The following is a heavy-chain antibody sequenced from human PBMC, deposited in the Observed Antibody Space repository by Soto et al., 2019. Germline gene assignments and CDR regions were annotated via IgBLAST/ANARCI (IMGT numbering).Heavy chain of an antibody. J-gene: IGHJ4*02. V-gene: IGHV3-49*05. D-gene: IGHD3-22*01. CDR2: IRSKAYGGAT. CDR1: GFTFGDFA. CDR3: SRAPKYYFESSGYYYYFDF. Sequence: EVQLVESGGGLVKPGRSLRLSCTASGFTFGDFAMSWFRQAPGKGLEWVSFIRSKAYGGATEYAASVKGRFTISRDDSKIIAYLEMNSLNPDDTAVYYCSRAPKYYFESSGYYYYFDFWGQGTLVTVSS.